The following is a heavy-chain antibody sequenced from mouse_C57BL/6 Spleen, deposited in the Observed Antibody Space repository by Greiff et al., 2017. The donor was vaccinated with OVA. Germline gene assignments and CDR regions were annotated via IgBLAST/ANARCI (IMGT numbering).Heavy chain of an antibody. CDR3: ARLTGTEWYFDV. CDR1: GFTFSDYG. J-gene: IGHJ1*03. CDR2: ISNLAYSI. Sequence: EVQLVESGGGLVQPGGSLKLSCAASGFTFSDYGMAWVRQAPRKGPEGVAFISNLAYSIYYADTVTGRFTISREKAKNTLYLEMSSLRSEDTAMYYCARLTGTEWYFDVWGTGTTVTVSS. V-gene: IGHV5-15*01. D-gene: IGHD4-1*01.